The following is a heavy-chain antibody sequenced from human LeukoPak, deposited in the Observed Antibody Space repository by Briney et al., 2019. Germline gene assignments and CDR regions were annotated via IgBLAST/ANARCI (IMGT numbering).Heavy chain of an antibody. D-gene: IGHD3-3*01. CDR2: INSDGSST. Sequence: GGSLRLSCAASGFTFSSYWMHWVRQAPGKGLVWVSRINSDGSSTSYADSVKGRFTISRDNAKNTLYLQMNSLRAEDTAVYYCARCSDFWSGSAWFDPWGQGTLVTVSS. CDR3: ARCSDFWSGSAWFDP. J-gene: IGHJ5*02. V-gene: IGHV3-74*01. CDR1: GFTFSSYW.